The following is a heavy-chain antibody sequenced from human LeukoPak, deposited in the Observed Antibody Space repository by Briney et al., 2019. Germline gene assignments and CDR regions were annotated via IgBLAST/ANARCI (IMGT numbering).Heavy chain of an antibody. V-gene: IGHV1-69*13. CDR1: GGTFSSYA. D-gene: IGHD2-2*02. Sequence: ASVKVSCKASGGTFSSYAISWVRQAPGQGLEWMGGIIPIFGTANYAQKFQGRVTITADESTSTAYMELSSLRSEDTAVYYCARQFTLVVPAAISRTTHQYYCYYMDVWGKGTTVTVSS. J-gene: IGHJ6*03. CDR2: IIPIFGTA. CDR3: ARQFTLVVPAAISRTTHQYYCYYMDV.